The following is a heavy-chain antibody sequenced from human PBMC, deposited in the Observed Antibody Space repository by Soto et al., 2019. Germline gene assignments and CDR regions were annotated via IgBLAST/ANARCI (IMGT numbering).Heavy chain of an antibody. D-gene: IGHD2-15*01. J-gene: IGHJ6*03. CDR1: GFTFSSYG. CDR3: ARTIGYCSGGSCYSTYYYYYMDV. CDR2: ISYDGSNK. V-gene: IGHV3-30*03. Sequence: GGSLRLSCAASGFTFSSYGMHWVRQAPGKGLEWVAVISYDGSNKYYADSVKGRFTISRDNSKNTLYLQMNSLRAEDTAVYYCARTIGYCSGGSCYSTYYYYYMDVWGQRDHGHRLL.